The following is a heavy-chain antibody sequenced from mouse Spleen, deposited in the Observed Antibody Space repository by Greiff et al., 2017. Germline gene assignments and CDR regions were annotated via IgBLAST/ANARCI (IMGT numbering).Heavy chain of an antibody. J-gene: IGHJ4*01. CDR1: GFTFSSYG. Sequence: EVKLVESGGGLVKPGGSLKLSCAASGFTFSSYGMSWVRQTPEKRLEWVATISGGGSYTYYPDSVKGRFTISRDNAKNNLYLQMSSLRSEDTALYYCARNNYGSSYDYAMDYGGQGTSVTVSS. V-gene: IGHV5-9-2*01. CDR3: ARNNYGSSYDYAMDY. CDR2: ISGGGSYT. D-gene: IGHD1-1*01.